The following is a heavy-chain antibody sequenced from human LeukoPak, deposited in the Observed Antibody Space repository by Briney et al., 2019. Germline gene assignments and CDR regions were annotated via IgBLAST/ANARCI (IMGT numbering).Heavy chain of an antibody. CDR2: ISSSGSTI. D-gene: IGHD3-16*02. CDR1: GFTFSDYY. Sequence: SGGSLRLSCAASGFTFSDYYMSWIRQAPGKGLEWVSYISSSGSTIYYADSVKGRFTISRDNAKNSLYLQMNSLRAEDTAVYYCARGVRGYDYVWGSYHPTPDYWGQGTLVTVSS. V-gene: IGHV3-11*01. CDR3: ARGVRGYDYVWGSYHPTPDY. J-gene: IGHJ4*02.